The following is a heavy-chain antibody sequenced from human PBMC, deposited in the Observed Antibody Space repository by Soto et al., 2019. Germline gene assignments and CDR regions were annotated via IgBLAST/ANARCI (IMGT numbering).Heavy chain of an antibody. V-gene: IGHV3-23*01. Sequence: GGSLRLSCAASGFTFSSYAMSWVRQAPGKGLEWVSAISGSGGSTYYADSVKGRFTISRDNSKNTLYLQMNSLRAEDTAVYYCAKDNEVLRFLEWLLYPDYWGQGTLVTSPQ. CDR1: GFTFSSYA. CDR2: ISGSGGST. J-gene: IGHJ4*02. D-gene: IGHD3-3*01. CDR3: AKDNEVLRFLEWLLYPDY.